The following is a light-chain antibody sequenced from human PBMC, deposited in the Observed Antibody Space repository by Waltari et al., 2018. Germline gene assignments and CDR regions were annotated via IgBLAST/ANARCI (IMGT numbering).Light chain of an antibody. V-gene: IGLV3-21*02. CDR3: QVWDGSTDVV. CDR2: DDS. J-gene: IGLJ2*01. CDR1: NIGSKS. Sequence: SYVLTQPPSVSVAPGQTARVTCGGNNIGSKSVHWYQQRPGQAPILVLYDDSDRPSGIPYRFSGSNSGNTATLTISRVEAGDEADYYCQVWDGSTDVVFGGGTKLTVL.